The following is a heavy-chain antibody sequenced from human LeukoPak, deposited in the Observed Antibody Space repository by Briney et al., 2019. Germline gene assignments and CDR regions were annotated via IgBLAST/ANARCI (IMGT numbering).Heavy chain of an antibody. CDR3: AKNGDRGAYCTGGTCYPYFYYYMDV. CDR2: ITGSGSST. V-gene: IGHV3-23*01. CDR1: GFTFTTYA. D-gene: IGHD2-15*01. J-gene: IGHJ6*03. Sequence: GGSLRLSCAASGFTFTTYAMSWVRQAPGKGLEWVSTITGSGSSTYYADSVKGRFTISRDNSKNTLYLQMNSLRAKDTAVYYCAKNGDRGAYCTGGTCYPYFYYYMDVWGKGTTVTI.